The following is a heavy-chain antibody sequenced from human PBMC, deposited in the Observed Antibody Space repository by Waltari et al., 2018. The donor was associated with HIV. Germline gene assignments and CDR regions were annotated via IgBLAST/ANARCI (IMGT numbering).Heavy chain of an antibody. CDR1: GVPFDDYA. CDR3: AKDIFPTTVTTSPFDY. CDR2: ISWNSGSI. Sequence: VQLLESGGGLVQPVRSLRLACAAPGVPFDDYAMHWRRQAPGKGLDWVSGISWNSGSIGYADSVKGRFTISRDNAKNSLYLQMNSLRAEDTALYYCAKDIFPTTVTTSPFDYWGQGTLVTVSS. D-gene: IGHD4-17*01. J-gene: IGHJ4*02. V-gene: IGHV3-9*01.